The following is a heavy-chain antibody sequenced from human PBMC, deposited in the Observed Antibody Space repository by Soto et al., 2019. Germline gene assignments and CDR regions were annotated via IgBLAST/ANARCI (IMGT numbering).Heavy chain of an antibody. CDR2: IHYRGTT. V-gene: IGHV4-31*03. D-gene: IGHD2-15*01. CDR1: GGSITGAYY. J-gene: IGHJ6*02. Sequence: SETLSLTCNVSGGSITGAYYRNWIRQHPGKGLEWIGSIHYRGTTDYNPSLKSRITISLDRSKNQFALKLSSVTAADTAVYYCARVRDSFGLDVWGQGTTVTVSS. CDR3: ARVRDSFGLDV.